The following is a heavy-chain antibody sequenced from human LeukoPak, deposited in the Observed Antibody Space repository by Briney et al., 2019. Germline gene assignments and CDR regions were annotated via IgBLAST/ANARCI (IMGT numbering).Heavy chain of an antibody. CDR2: IYYSGST. Sequence: SETLSLTCSVSGGSISSSNYYWGWIRRPPGKGLAWIGNIYYSGSTYYNPSLESRVTISVDTSKNQFSLKLSSVTAADTAVYYCARRGSGWYRDFDYWGQGTLVTVSA. CDR3: ARRGSGWYRDFDY. V-gene: IGHV4-39*01. D-gene: IGHD6-19*01. CDR1: GGSISSSNYY. J-gene: IGHJ4*02.